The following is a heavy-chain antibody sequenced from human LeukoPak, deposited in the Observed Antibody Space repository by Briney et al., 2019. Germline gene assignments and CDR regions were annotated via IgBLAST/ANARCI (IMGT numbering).Heavy chain of an antibody. CDR2: IYTSGST. V-gene: IGHV4-4*07. CDR3: AREGVWGSYRY. D-gene: IGHD3-16*02. Sequence: SETLSFTCTVSGGSISNYYWSWIRQPAGKGLEWIGRIYTSGSTNYNPSLKSRVTMSVDMSKNQFSLKLSSVTAADTAVYYCAREGVWGSYRYWGQGTLVTVSS. CDR1: GGSISNYY. J-gene: IGHJ4*02.